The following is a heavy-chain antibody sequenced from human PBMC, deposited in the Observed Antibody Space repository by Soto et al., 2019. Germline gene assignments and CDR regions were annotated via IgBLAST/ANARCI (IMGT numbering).Heavy chain of an antibody. J-gene: IGHJ4*02. CDR3: TTGLDCGGDCYSIPP. Sequence: PGGSLRLSCAASGFTFSNAWMNWVRQAPGKGLEWVGRIKSKTDGGTTDYAAPVKGRFTISRDDSKNTLYLQMNSLKTEDTAVYYCTTGLDCGGDCYSIPPWGQGTLVTVSS. V-gene: IGHV3-15*07. CDR2: IKSKTDGGTT. D-gene: IGHD2-21*02. CDR1: GFTFSNAW.